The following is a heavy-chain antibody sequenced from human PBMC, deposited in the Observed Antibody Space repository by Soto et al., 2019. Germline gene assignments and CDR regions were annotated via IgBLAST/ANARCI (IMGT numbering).Heavy chain of an antibody. J-gene: IGHJ6*02. V-gene: IGHV1-3*01. D-gene: IGHD6-13*01. CDR2: INAGNGNT. CDR1: A. Sequence: ARCWACQSTGQRLEWMGWINAGNGNTKYSQKFQGRVTITRDTSASTAYMELSSLRSEDTAVYYCARGLALASAGRARMYYYHGMDVWGQGTTVTVSS. CDR3: ARGLALASAGRARMYYYHGMDV.